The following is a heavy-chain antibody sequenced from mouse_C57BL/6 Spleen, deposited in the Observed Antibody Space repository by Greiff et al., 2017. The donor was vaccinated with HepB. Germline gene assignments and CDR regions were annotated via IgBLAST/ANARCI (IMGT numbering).Heavy chain of an antibody. J-gene: IGHJ1*03. V-gene: IGHV1-18*01. CDR1: GYTFTDYN. CDR3: ARGYYGSSYLWYFDV. D-gene: IGHD1-1*01. CDR2: INPNNGGT. Sequence: DVQLQQSGPELVKPGASVKIPCKASGYTFTDYNMDWVKQSHGKSLEWIGDINPNNGGTIYNQKFKGKATLTVDKSSSTAYMELRSLTSEDTAVYYCARGYYGSSYLWYFDVWGTGTTVTVS.